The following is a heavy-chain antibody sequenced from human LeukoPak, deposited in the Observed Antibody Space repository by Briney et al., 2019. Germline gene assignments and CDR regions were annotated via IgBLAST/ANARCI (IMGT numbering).Heavy chain of an antibody. V-gene: IGHV3-23*01. J-gene: IGHJ4*02. CDR3: AKRNGSGWFTDY. CDR2: ISGSGGST. D-gene: IGHD6-19*01. Sequence: GGSLRLSCAASGFTFSSYAMRWVRQAPGKGLEWVSAISGSGGSTNYADSVKGRFTISRDNSKNTLYLQINSLRAEDTAVYYCAKRNGSGWFTDYWGQGTLVTVSS. CDR1: GFTFSSYA.